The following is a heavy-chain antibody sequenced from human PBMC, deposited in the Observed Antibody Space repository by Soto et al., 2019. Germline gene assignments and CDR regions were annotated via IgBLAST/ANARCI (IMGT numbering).Heavy chain of an antibody. V-gene: IGHV1-8*01. CDR1: GYTFTSYD. J-gene: IGHJ6*02. Sequence: ASVKVSCKASGYTFTSYDINWVRQATGQGLEWMGWMNPNSANTDYAQKFQGRVTMTRNTSISTAYMELSSLRSEDTAVYYCAIDQANYGMDVWGQGTTVTLSS. CDR3: AIDQANYGMDV. CDR2: MNPNSANT.